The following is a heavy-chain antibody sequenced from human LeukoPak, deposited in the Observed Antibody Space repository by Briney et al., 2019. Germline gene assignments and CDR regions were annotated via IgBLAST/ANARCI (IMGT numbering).Heavy chain of an antibody. CDR2: INHSGST. V-gene: IGHV4-34*01. D-gene: IGHD3-10*01. CDR3: TSGGFDP. Sequence: PSETLSLTCTVSAGSISTYYWSWIRQPPGKGLEWIGEINHSGSTNYNPSLKSRVTISVDTSKNQFSLKLSSVTAADTAVYYCTSGGFDPWGQGTLVTVSS. CDR1: AGSISTYY. J-gene: IGHJ5*02.